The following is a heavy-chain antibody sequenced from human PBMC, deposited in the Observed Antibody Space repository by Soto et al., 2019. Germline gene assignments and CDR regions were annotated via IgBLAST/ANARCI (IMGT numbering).Heavy chain of an antibody. J-gene: IGHJ4*02. CDR3: ARRWGSAADY. D-gene: IGHD2-15*01. V-gene: IGHV4-59*08. CDR2: IYDSGST. Sequence: QVQLQESGPGLVKPSETLSLTCTVSGGSISSYYWSWIRQPPVKGLEWIGYIYDSGSTNYNPSLKRRVTISVDTSTNQFSLKLSSVTAAYTAVYYCARRWGSAADYWGQGTLVTVSS. CDR1: GGSISSYY.